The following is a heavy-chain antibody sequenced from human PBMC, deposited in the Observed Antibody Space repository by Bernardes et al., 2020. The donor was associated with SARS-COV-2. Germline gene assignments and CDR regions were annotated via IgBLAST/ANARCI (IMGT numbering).Heavy chain of an antibody. D-gene: IGHD1-1*01. CDR2: IRTAGDT. CDR1: GFTFSSYD. V-gene: IGHV3-13*01. Sequence: GSLSLSCAASGFTFSSYDMHWVRQATGKGLEWVSAIRTAGDTYYPGSVKGRFTISRENAKNSLYLQMNSLRAGDTAVYYCARGGTGTTYYYYYGMDVWGQGTTVTVSS. J-gene: IGHJ6*02. CDR3: ARGGTGTTYYYYYGMDV.